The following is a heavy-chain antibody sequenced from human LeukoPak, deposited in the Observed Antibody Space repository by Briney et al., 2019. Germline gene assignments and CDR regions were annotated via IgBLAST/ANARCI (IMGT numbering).Heavy chain of an antibody. J-gene: IGHJ4*02. CDR2: IAHHGNNK. V-gene: IGHV3-30*02. D-gene: IGHD2-8*02. CDR3: AKDGSWSCTD. CDR1: GFTFTKFA. Sequence: GGSLRLSCAASGFTFTKFAMSWVRQGPGKGLEWVAYIAHHGNNKYYADSVKGRFTISGDNSKGSLYLQMNSLRADDTAVYYCAKDGSWSCTDWGQGTLVRVSS.